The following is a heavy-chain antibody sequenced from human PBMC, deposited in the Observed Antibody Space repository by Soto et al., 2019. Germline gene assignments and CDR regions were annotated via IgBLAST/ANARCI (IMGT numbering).Heavy chain of an antibody. CDR3: ARDIRHYDYVWGSYHFDY. CDR1: GFTFSTYG. J-gene: IGHJ4*02. V-gene: IGHV3-33*01. D-gene: IGHD3-16*02. CDR2: IWYDGTNI. Sequence: QVQLVESGGGVVQPGRSLRLSCSASGFTFSTYGMHWVRQAPGKGLQWVAVIWYDGTNIYYADSVKGRFTISRDNSKNTLYLQMNSLRAEDTAVYYCARDIRHYDYVWGSYHFDYWGQGTLVTVSS.